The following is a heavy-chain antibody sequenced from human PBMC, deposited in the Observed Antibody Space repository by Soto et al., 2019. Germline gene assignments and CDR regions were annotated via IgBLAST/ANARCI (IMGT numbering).Heavy chain of an antibody. Sequence: GGSLRLSCAASGFTFSSYAMHWVRQAPGKGLEWVAVISYDGSNKYYADSVKGRFTISRDNSKNTLYLQMNSLRAEDTAVYYCARESLAAGTIWYYGMDVWGQGTTVTVSS. J-gene: IGHJ6*02. CDR1: GFTFSSYA. V-gene: IGHV3-30*04. CDR2: ISYDGSNK. CDR3: ARESLAAGTIWYYGMDV. D-gene: IGHD6-13*01.